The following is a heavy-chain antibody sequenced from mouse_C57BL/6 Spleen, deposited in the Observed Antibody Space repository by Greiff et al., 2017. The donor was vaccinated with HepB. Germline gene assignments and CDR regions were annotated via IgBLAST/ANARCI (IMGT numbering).Heavy chain of an antibody. CDR3: ASRKYDYDGDYYAMDY. J-gene: IGHJ4*01. Sequence: QVQLQQPGTELVKPGASVKLSCKASGYTFTSYWMHWVKQRPGQGLEWIGNINPSNGGTNYNEKFKSKATLTVDKSSSTAYMQLSSLTSEDSAVYYCASRKYDYDGDYYAMDYWGQGTSVTVSS. V-gene: IGHV1-53*01. D-gene: IGHD2-4*01. CDR2: INPSNGGT. CDR1: GYTFTSYW.